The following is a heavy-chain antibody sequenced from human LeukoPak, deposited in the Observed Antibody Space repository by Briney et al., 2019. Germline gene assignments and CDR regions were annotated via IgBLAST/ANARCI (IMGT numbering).Heavy chain of an antibody. J-gene: IGHJ6*03. D-gene: IGHD3-22*01. CDR2: ISSNGGTT. CDR1: GLIFSNYA. Sequence: GGSLRLSCAASGLIFSNYAMHWVRQAPGKGLEYVSVISSNGGTTYYANSVKGRFIISRDNSKDTLYLQMGSLRSEDTAVYYCAREDYYDSSGYFDYYYMDVWGKGTTVTVSS. CDR3: AREDYYDSSGYFDYYYMDV. V-gene: IGHV3-64*01.